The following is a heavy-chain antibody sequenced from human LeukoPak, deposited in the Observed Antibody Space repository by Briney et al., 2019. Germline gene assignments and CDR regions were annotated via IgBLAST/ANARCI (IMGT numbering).Heavy chain of an antibody. D-gene: IGHD1-26*01. CDR1: GGTFSSYA. CDR2: IIPIFGTA. V-gene: IGHV1-69*13. Sequence: GASVKVSCKASGGTFSSYAISWVRQAPGQGLEWMGGIIPIFGTANYAQKFQGRVTITADESTSTAYMELSSLRSEDTAVYYCARGWELLFNFDYWGQEPWSPSPQ. J-gene: IGHJ4*01. CDR3: ARGWELLFNFDY.